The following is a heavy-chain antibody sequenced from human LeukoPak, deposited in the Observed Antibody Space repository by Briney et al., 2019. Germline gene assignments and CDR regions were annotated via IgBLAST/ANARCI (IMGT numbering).Heavy chain of an antibody. V-gene: IGHV3-30-3*01. CDR1: GFTFSSYA. Sequence: GRSLRLSCAASGFTFSSYAMHWVRQAPGKGLEWVAVISYDGSNKYYADSVKGRFTISRDNSKNTLYLQMNSLRAEDTAVYYCAKDQYSSSWYPDYWGQGTLVTVSS. J-gene: IGHJ4*02. CDR3: AKDQYSSSWYPDY. D-gene: IGHD6-13*01. CDR2: ISYDGSNK.